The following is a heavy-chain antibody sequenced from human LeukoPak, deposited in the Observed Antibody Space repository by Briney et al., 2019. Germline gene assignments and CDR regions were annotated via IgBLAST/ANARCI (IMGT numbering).Heavy chain of an antibody. Sequence: GASVKVSCKASGYTFTSYGISWVRQAPGQGLEWMGWISAYNGNTNYAQKLQGRVTMTTDTSTSTAYMELRSLRSDDTAVYYCARVVLKGSIFGVVIRRYFDYWGQGTLVTVSS. J-gene: IGHJ4*02. CDR2: ISAYNGNT. D-gene: IGHD3-3*01. CDR1: GYTFTSYG. CDR3: ARVVLKGSIFGVVIRRYFDY. V-gene: IGHV1-18*01.